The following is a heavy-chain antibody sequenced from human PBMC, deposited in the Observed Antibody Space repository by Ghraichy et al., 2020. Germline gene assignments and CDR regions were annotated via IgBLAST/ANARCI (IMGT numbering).Heavy chain of an antibody. V-gene: IGHV4-39*01. D-gene: IGHD1-14*01. J-gene: IGHJ4*02. Sequence: SETLSLTCNVSGDSVTSSSYYWGWIRQPPGKGLEWIGNVYYSGTTYYSPSLKSRITISVDTSKNQFSLKLRSVTAADTALYYCARHFRKFGETTADYWGQGTLVIVSS. CDR1: GDSVTSSSYY. CDR3: ARHFRKFGETTADY. CDR2: VYYSGTT.